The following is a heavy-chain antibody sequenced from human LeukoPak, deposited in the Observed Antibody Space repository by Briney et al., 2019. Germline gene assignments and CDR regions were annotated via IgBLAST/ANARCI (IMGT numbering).Heavy chain of an antibody. V-gene: IGHV5-51*01. J-gene: IGHJ4*02. CDR2: IYPGDSDT. CDR1: GYSFTSYW. CDR3: ASQGASGPLDY. Sequence: PGESLKISCKGSGYSFTSYWIAWVRQMPGKGLEWMGIIYPGDSDTKYSPSFQGHVIFSADKSISTAYLEWSSLKASDTAMYYCASQGASGPLDYWGQGTVVTVSS.